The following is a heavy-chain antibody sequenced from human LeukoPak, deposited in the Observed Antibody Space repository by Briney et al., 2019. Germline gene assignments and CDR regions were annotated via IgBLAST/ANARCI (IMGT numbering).Heavy chain of an antibody. CDR1: GGSISSSSYY. D-gene: IGHD3-3*01. CDR2: IYTSGST. Sequence: SQTLSLTCTVSGGSISSSSYYWSWIRQPAGKGLEWIGRIYTSGSTNYNPSLKSRVTISVDTSKNQFSLKLSSVTAADTAVYYCARATYYDFWSGYYTDFGAFDIWGQGTMVTVSS. V-gene: IGHV4-61*02. CDR3: ARATYYDFWSGYYTDFGAFDI. J-gene: IGHJ3*02.